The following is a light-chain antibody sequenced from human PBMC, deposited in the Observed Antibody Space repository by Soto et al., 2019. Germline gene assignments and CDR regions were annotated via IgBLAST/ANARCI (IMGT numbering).Light chain of an antibody. J-gene: IGKJ2*01. CDR1: QSVLYSSNNKNS. CDR2: WTS. CDR3: QQDYSTWYT. V-gene: IGKV4-1*01. Sequence: DIVMTQSPDSLAVSLGERATINCKSSQSVLYSSNNKNSVAWYQQKPGQPPKLLIYWTSTRESGVPDRFSGSGSGTDFTLTISSLQAEDGAVYYCQQDYSTWYTVGQGTKLEIK.